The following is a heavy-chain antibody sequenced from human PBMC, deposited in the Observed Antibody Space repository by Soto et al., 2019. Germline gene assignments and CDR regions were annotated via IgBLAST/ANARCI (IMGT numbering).Heavy chain of an antibody. J-gene: IGHJ6*02. CDR3: AKGHIVATIRYYYGMDV. D-gene: IGHD5-12*01. CDR1: RFTFISYD. V-gene: IGHV3-30*18. Sequence: GGSLRLSCAASRFTFISYDMHWVRQAPGKGLEWVAVISYDGSNKYYADSVKGRFTISRDNSKNTLYLQMNSLRAEDTAVYYCAKGHIVATIRYYYGMDVWGQGTTVTVSS. CDR2: ISYDGSNK.